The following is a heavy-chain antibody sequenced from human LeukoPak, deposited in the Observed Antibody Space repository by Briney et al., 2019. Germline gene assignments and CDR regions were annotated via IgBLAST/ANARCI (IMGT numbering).Heavy chain of an antibody. J-gene: IGHJ4*02. D-gene: IGHD1-1*01. V-gene: IGHV3-48*03. Sequence: PGGSLRPSCVASGFTFSSYEMNWVRQAPGKGLEWISFISGSDGTIYYADSVKGRFTISRDNPKNSLFLQMNSLRVEDTAVYFCARKLPGTVYFDYRGQGTLVAVSS. CDR3: ARKLPGTVYFDY. CDR2: ISGSDGTI. CDR1: GFTFSSYE.